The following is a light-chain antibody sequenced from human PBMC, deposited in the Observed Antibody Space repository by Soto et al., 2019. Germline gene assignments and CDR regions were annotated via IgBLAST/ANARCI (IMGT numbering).Light chain of an antibody. CDR2: DAS. CDR3: QQRSNWPPYT. J-gene: IGKJ2*01. V-gene: IGKV3-11*01. Sequence: EIVLTQSPATLSLSPGERATLSCRASQSVSSYLAWYQQKPGQAPRLLIYDASNRDTGSPARFSGSGSGTDFTLTIGSLEPEDFAVYYCQQRSNWPPYTFGQGTKLEIK. CDR1: QSVSSY.